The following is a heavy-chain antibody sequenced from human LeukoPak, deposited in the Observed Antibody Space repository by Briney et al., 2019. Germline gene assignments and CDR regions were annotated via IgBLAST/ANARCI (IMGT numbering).Heavy chain of an antibody. CDR1: GFTFSSYW. D-gene: IGHD3-10*01. CDR3: NYYGSGSYFRLFDY. J-gene: IGHJ4*02. Sequence: GGSLRLSCAASGFTFSSYWMSWVRQAPGKRLEWVANIKQDGSEKYYVDSVKGRFTISRDNAKNSLYLQMNSLRAEDTAVYYCNYYGSGSYFRLFDYWGQGTLVTVSS. V-gene: IGHV3-7*01. CDR2: IKQDGSEK.